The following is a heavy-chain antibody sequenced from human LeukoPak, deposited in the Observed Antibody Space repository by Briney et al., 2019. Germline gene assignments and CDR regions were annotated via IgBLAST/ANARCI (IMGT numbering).Heavy chain of an antibody. CDR2: MNPNSGNT. V-gene: IGHV1-8*01. CDR3: ARDNHDFWSGYYGMDV. Sequence: GASVKVSCKASGYTFTSYDINWVRQATGQGLEWMGWMNPNSGNTGYAQKFQGRVTMTRNTSISTAYMELSSLRSEDTAVYYCARDNHDFWSGYYGMDVWGQGTTVTVSS. J-gene: IGHJ6*02. D-gene: IGHD3-3*01. CDR1: GYTFTSYD.